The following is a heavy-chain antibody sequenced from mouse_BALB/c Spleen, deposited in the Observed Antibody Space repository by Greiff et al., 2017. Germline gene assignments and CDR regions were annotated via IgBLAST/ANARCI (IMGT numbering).Heavy chain of an antibody. Sequence: EVKLVESGGGLVQPGGSRKLSCAASGFTFSSFGMHWVRQAPEKGLEWVAYISSGSSTFYYADTVKGRFTISRDNPKNTLFLQMTSLRSEDTAMYYCARREYYAMDYWGQGTSVTVSS. J-gene: IGHJ4*01. CDR2: ISSGSSTF. CDR3: ARREYYAMDY. CDR1: GFTFSSFG. V-gene: IGHV5-17*02.